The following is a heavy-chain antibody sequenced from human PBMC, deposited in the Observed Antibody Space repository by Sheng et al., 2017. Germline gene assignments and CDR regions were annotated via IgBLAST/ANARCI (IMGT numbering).Heavy chain of an antibody. Sequence: QVQLQQWGAGLLKPSETLSLTCAVYGGSFSGYYWSWIRQPPGKGLEWIGEINHSGSTNYNPSLKSRVTISVDTSKNQFSLKLSSVTAADTAVYYCARRGSRRGYYYVGWFDPWGQGTLGHRLL. J-gene: IGHJ5*02. CDR2: INHSGST. V-gene: IGHV4-34*01. CDR1: GGSFSGYY. D-gene: IGHD3-22*01. CDR3: ARRGSRRGYYYVGWFDP.